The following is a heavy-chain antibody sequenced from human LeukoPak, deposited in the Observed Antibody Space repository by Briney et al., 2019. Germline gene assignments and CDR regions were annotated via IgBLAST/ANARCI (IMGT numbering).Heavy chain of an antibody. D-gene: IGHD2-2*02. V-gene: IGHV3-48*04. Sequence: PGGSLRVSCAASILTLSSYAMHCVRQAPGKALECGSYISSSCRTIHYADSVKGRFTISRDNAKNSLYLQMNSLRAEDTAVYYCAREGDIVVVPAAIRYYGMDVWGQGTTVTVSS. J-gene: IGHJ6*02. CDR3: AREGDIVVVPAAIRYYGMDV. CDR2: ISSSCRTI. CDR1: ILTLSSYA.